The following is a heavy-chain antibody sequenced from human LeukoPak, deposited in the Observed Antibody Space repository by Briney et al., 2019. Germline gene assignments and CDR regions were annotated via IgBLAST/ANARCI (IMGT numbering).Heavy chain of an antibody. J-gene: IGHJ4*02. CDR2: INHSAST. V-gene: IGHV4-34*01. CDR1: GGSFSGDY. CDR3: ARRPRYSSGWYYFDS. Sequence: SETLSLTCAVYGGSFSGDYWNWIRQPPGKGLEWIGEINHSASTNSNPSLKSRVTISVDRSKNQFSLKLSSVTAADTAVHYCARRPRYSSGWYYFDSWGQGTLVTVSS. D-gene: IGHD6-19*01.